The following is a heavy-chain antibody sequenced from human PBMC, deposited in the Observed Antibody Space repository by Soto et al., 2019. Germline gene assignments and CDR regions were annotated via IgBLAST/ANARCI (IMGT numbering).Heavy chain of an antibody. CDR3: ATDVQGTQPYGMDV. CDR1: GYTLTELS. D-gene: IGHD2-2*01. V-gene: IGHV1-24*01. Sequence: QVQLVQSGAEVKKPGASVKVSCKVSGYTLTELSMHWVRQAPGKGLEWMGGFDPEDGETIYAQKFQGRVTMTEDTSTDPACMELKGLGPEDTAVYYCATDVQGTQPYGMDVWGQGTTVTVSS. J-gene: IGHJ6*02. CDR2: FDPEDGET.